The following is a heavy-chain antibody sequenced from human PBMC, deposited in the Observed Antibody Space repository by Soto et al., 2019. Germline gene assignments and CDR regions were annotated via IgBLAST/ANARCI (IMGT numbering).Heavy chain of an antibody. CDR1: GFSLSTSGVG. J-gene: IGHJ4*02. V-gene: IGHV2-5*02. Sequence: QITLKESGPTLVKPTQTLTLTCTFSGFSLSTSGVGVGWIRQPPGKALEWLALIYWDDDKRYSPSLKSRLTITKDTSKNQVVLTMTNMDPVDTATYYCAHRKRSVLRFLEGYDYWGQGTLVTVSS. D-gene: IGHD3-3*01. CDR2: IYWDDDK. CDR3: AHRKRSVLRFLEGYDY.